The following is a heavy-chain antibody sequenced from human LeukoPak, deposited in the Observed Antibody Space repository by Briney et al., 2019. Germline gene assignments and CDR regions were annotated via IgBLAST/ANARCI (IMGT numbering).Heavy chain of an antibody. CDR2: ISSSSSYI. D-gene: IGHD2-8*01. J-gene: IGHJ3*02. CDR1: GFTFSSYG. CDR3: ARVGMGDAFDI. Sequence: AGGSLRLSCAASGFTFSSYGMNWVRQAPGKGLEWVSSISSSSSYIYYADSVKGRSTISRDNAKNSLYLQMNSLRAEDTAVYYCARVGMGDAFDIWGQGTMVTVSS. V-gene: IGHV3-21*01.